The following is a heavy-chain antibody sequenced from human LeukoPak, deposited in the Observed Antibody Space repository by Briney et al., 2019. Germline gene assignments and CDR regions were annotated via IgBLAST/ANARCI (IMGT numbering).Heavy chain of an antibody. V-gene: IGHV4-4*02. CDR2: IYHSGST. CDR3: ARRQDTSGWFYFDY. D-gene: IGHD6-19*01. J-gene: IGHJ4*02. CDR1: GGSISSSDW. Sequence: PSETLSLTCAVSGGSISSSDWWTWVRQPPGKGLEWIVEIYHSGSTNYNPSLKSRVTISPDKSKNQFSLNLSFVTAADTAVYYCARRQDTSGWFYFDYWGQGALVTVSS.